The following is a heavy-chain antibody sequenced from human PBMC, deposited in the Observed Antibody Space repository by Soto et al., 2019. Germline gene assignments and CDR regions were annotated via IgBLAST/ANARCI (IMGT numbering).Heavy chain of an antibody. D-gene: IGHD4-17*01. V-gene: IGHV3-30*18. Sequence: QVQLVESGGGVVQPGRSLRLSCAASGFTFSSYGMHWVRQAPGKGLEWVAVISYDGSNKYYADSVKGRFTISRDNSKNTLYLQMNSLRAEDTAVYYCAKDLRDSYYYYGMDVWGQGTTVTVSS. J-gene: IGHJ6*02. CDR1: GFTFSSYG. CDR3: AKDLRDSYYYYGMDV. CDR2: ISYDGSNK.